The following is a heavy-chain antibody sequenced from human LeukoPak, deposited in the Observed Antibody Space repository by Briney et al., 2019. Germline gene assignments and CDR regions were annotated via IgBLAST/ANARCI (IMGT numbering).Heavy chain of an antibody. D-gene: IGHD6-19*01. CDR1: GGSFSGYY. V-gene: IGHV4-34*01. Sequence: SETLSLTCAVYGGSFSGYYWSWIRQPPGKGLEWIGEINHSGSTNYNPSLKSRVTISVDTSKNQFSLKLSSVTAADTAVYYCARAVAGTSFDYWGQGTLVTVSS. CDR3: ARAVAGTSFDY. J-gene: IGHJ4*02. CDR2: INHSGST.